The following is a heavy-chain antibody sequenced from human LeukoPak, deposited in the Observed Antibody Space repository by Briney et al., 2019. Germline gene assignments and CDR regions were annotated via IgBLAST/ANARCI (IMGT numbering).Heavy chain of an antibody. D-gene: IGHD6-6*01. J-gene: IGHJ6*03. CDR3: ARDSGLNSSSSRYYYYMDV. Sequence: ASVKVSCKASGGTFSSYAISWVRQAPGQGLEWMGGIIPIFGTAIYAQKFQGRVTITTDESTSTAYMELSSLRSEDTAVYYCARDSGLNSSSSRYYYYMDVWGKGTTVTVSS. CDR1: GGTFSSYA. V-gene: IGHV1-69*05. CDR2: IIPIFGTA.